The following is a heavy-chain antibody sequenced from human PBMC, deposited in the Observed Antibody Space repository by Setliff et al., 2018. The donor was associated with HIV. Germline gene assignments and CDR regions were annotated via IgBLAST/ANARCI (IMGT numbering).Heavy chain of an antibody. D-gene: IGHD2-15*01. CDR1: GFTFSTYW. Sequence: PGGSLRLSCAASGFTFSTYWMTWVRQAPGKGLEWVANIKQDGSLMYYADSVKGRFTISRDNSKNTLYLQMNSLRAEDTAVYYCARAQCSGGSCYIYYYYYYMDVWGKGTTVTVSS. V-gene: IGHV3-7*01. CDR2: IKQDGSLM. CDR3: ARAQCSGGSCYIYYYYYYMDV. J-gene: IGHJ6*03.